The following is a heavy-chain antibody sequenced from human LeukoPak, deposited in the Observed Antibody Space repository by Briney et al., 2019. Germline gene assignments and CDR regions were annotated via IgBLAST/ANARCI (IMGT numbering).Heavy chain of an antibody. Sequence: KASETLSLTCAVYGGSFSGYYWSWIRQPPGKGLEWIGEINHSGSTNYNPSLKSRVTISVDTSKNQFSLKLSSVTAADTAVYYCARDLSNRGRDFYYYMDVWGKGTTVTVSS. CDR3: ARDLSNRGRDFYYYMDV. CDR1: GGSFSGYY. D-gene: IGHD7-27*01. V-gene: IGHV4-34*01. J-gene: IGHJ6*03. CDR2: INHSGST.